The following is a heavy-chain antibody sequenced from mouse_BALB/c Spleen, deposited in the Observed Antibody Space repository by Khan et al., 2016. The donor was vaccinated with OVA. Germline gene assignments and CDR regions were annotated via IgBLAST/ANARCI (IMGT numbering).Heavy chain of an antibody. CDR3: ERSVAYYCSRGWFAY. CDR1: GYTFTSYT. D-gene: IGHD1-1*01. J-gene: IGHJ3*01. V-gene: IGHV1-4*01. Sequence: QVQLQQSGAELTRPGASVKMSCKASGYTFTSYTMHWLKQRPGQGLEWIGYINPSNDYTNYNQKFQDKATLTANKSSTTAYMQLNSLTSEDSAVXYCERSVAYYCSRGWFAYWSHGTLVTVSS. CDR2: INPSNDYT.